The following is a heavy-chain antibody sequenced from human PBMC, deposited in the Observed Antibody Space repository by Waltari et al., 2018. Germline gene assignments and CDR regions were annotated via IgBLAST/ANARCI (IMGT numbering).Heavy chain of an antibody. CDR2: FHPEEDKI. J-gene: IGHJ1*01. Sequence: QVQLLQSGAEVKKPGASVRVSCKVAGHIFSDLSMHWLRQTPGKGLEWMGGFHPEEDKIIYSPKLQGRLTMPEDTVTDTGSKALRSLESDDPAFYSCATPGWVSRRLFFIRAEYFQHWGQGTLVTVSS. V-gene: IGHV1-24*01. CDR3: ATPGWVSRRLFFIRAEYFQH. CDR1: GHIFSDLS. D-gene: IGHD1-26*01.